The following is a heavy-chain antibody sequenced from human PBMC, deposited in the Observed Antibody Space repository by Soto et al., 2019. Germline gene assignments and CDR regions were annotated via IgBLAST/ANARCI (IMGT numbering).Heavy chain of an antibody. CDR2: IYYSGTS. CDR3: ARRGLSAIGIYFFDY. V-gene: IGHV4-31*03. J-gene: IGHJ4*02. D-gene: IGHD6-13*01. Sequence: SETLSLTCTVSGGSISSGGYYWSWIRQHPGKGLEWIGYIYYSGTSYYNPSLQNRVTMSVDTSTNQFSLKLSSVTAADTAVYYCARRGLSAIGIYFFDYWGQGTLVTVSS. CDR1: GGSISSGGYY.